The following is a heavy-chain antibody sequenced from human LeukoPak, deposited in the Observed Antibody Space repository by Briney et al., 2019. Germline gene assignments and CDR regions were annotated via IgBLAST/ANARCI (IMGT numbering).Heavy chain of an antibody. CDR1: GGSISTYY. J-gene: IGHJ4*02. D-gene: IGHD3-9*01. V-gene: IGHV4-59*01. CDR3: ARITIDSGCDY. CDR2: IYHSGST. Sequence: SETLSLTCTVSGGSISTYYWSWIRQPPGKGLEWIGYIYHSGSTNYNPSLKSRVTISVDTSQNQFSLKLSSVTAADTAVYYCARITIDSGCDYWGQGTLVTVSS.